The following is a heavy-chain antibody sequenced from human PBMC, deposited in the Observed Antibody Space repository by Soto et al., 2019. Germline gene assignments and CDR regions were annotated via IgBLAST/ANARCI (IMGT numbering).Heavy chain of an antibody. CDR1: GSMFSSWG. D-gene: IGHD5-12*01. CDR2: IIPIFGTA. J-gene: IGHJ6*02. Sequence: DSGSMFSSWGMIFKQQAPGQGLEWMGGIIPIFGTANYAQKFQGRVTITADESTSTAYMELSSLRSEDTAVYYCASVLRGYRGYVSNYYYYYGMYVCGQGTTLTV. CDR3: ASVLRGYRGYVSNYYYYYGMYV. V-gene: IGHV1-69*01.